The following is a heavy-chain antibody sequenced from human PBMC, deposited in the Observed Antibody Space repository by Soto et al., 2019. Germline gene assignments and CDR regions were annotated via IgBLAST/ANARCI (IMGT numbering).Heavy chain of an antibody. CDR2: ISAYNGNT. CDR3: ARDTGTRFLEWYWDYGMDV. D-gene: IGHD3-3*01. CDR1: GYTFTSYG. J-gene: IGHJ6*04. Sequence: GASVKVSCKASGYTFTSYGISWVRQAPGQGLEWMGWISAYNGNTNYAQKLQGRVTMTTDTSTSTAYMELRSLRSDDTAVYYCARDTGTRFLEWYWDYGMDVWGKGTTVTVSS. V-gene: IGHV1-18*04.